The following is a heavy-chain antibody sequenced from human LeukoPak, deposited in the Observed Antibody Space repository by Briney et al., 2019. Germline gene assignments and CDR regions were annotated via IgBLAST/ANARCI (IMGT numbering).Heavy chain of an antibody. J-gene: IGHJ3*02. CDR1: GGSISSYY. V-gene: IGHV4-59*01. CDR2: IYYSGST. Sequence: PSETLSLTCTVSGGSISSYYWSWIRQPPGKGLEWIGYIYYSGSTNCNPSLKSRVTISVDTSKNQFSLKLNSVTAADTAVYYYARRRDAFDIWGQGTMVTVSS. CDR3: ARRRDAFDI.